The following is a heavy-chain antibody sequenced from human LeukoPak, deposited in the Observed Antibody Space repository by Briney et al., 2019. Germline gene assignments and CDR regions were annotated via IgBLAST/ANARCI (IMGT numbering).Heavy chain of an antibody. CDR1: GGSIGSSNYF. CDR3: ARDLTTVTTGMDV. Sequence: SETLSLTCTVSGGSIGSSNYFWGWIRQPAGKGLEWIGRVYSSGSTNYNPTLKSRVTMSVDTSKNQFSLKLRSVTAADTAVYYCARDLTTVTTGMDVWGQGTTVTVSS. CDR2: VYSSGST. V-gene: IGHV4-61*02. J-gene: IGHJ6*02. D-gene: IGHD4-17*01.